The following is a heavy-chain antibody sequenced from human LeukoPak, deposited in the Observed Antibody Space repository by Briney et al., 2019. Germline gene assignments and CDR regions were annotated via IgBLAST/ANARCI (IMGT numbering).Heavy chain of an antibody. Sequence: GRSLGLSCAASEFMLTNYAMHWVRQAPGKGLEWVAVISYHGTSKYYADSVKGRFTISRDISRNTLYLQMDSLRAEDTAVYYCARAGPNDHRFDYWGQGTLVTVSS. CDR3: ARAGPNDHRFDY. CDR1: EFMLTNYA. D-gene: IGHD1-1*01. CDR2: ISYHGTSK. J-gene: IGHJ4*02. V-gene: IGHV3-30-3*01.